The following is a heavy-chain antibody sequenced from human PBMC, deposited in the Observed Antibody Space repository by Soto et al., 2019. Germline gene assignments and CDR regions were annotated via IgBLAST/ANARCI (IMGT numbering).Heavy chain of an antibody. CDR2: IYYSGST. V-gene: IGHV4-30-4*01. D-gene: IGHD2-21*02. Sequence: QVQLQESGPGLVKPSQTLSLTCTVSGGSISSGDYYWSWIRQPPGKGLEWIGDIYYSGSTYYNPSLTSRVTISVDTSKNQFSLKLXSVTDADPAVYYCARGSWGDDLESWGQXTXXXXS. J-gene: IGHJ4*02. CDR3: ARGSWGDDLES. CDR1: GGSISSGDYY.